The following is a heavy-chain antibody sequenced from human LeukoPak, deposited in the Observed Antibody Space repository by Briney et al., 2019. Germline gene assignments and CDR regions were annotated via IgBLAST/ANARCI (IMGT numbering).Heavy chain of an antibody. D-gene: IGHD2-15*01. J-gene: IGHJ4*02. CDR2: INGRSDYI. Sequence: GGSLRLSCAASGFTFSYYTLNWVHQAPGKGLEWISSINGRSDYIYYADSVRGRFTISRDDAKSSLSLQMNSLRVDDTAVYYCARDSDCSGGSCYADYWGQGTLVTVS. CDR3: ARDSDCSGGSCYADY. CDR1: GFTFSYYT. V-gene: IGHV3-21*01.